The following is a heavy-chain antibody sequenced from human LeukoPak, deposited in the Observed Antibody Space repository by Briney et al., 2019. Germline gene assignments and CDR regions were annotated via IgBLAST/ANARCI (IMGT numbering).Heavy chain of an antibody. CDR3: AREDCSSTSCYQNYAFDI. Sequence: SQTLSLTCTVSGGSISSGSYYWSWIRQPAGKGLEWIGRVYTSGSTNYNPSLKSRVTISVDMSKNHFSLKLSSVTAADTAVYYCAREDCSSTSCYQNYAFDIWGQGTMVTVSS. CDR2: VYTSGST. D-gene: IGHD2-2*01. J-gene: IGHJ3*02. CDR1: GGSISSGSYY. V-gene: IGHV4-61*02.